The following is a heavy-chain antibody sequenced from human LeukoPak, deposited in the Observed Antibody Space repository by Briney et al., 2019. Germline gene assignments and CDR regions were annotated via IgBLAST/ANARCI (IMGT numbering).Heavy chain of an antibody. CDR2: IYYSGST. CDR3: ARGVYSGYDGYYFDY. V-gene: IGHV4-59*01. Sequence: SETLSLTCTVSGGSISNYYWSWIRQFPGKGLEWIGYIYYSGSTNYNPSLKSRVTISVDTSKNQFSLKLSSVTAADTAVYYCARGVYSGYDGYYFDYWGQGTLVTVSS. CDR1: GGSISNYY. D-gene: IGHD5-12*01. J-gene: IGHJ4*02.